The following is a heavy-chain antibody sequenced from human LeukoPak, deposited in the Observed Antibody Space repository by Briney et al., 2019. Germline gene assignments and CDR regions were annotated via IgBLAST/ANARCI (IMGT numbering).Heavy chain of an antibody. V-gene: IGHV3-43D*03. Sequence: GGSLRLSCVASGFSFDEYAMHWVRQAPGKGLEWISFIGWEGFKTHYAASVKGRFTISRDNAKNSLYMQMNSVRAEDTAVYYCARDLNWETYWGQGTLVTVSS. CDR1: GFSFDEYA. D-gene: IGHD1-1*01. CDR3: ARDLNWETY. J-gene: IGHJ4*02. CDR2: IGWEGFKT.